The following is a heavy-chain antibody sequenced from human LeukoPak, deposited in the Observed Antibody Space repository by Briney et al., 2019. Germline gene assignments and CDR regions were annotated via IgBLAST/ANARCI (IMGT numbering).Heavy chain of an antibody. CDR1: GGSISSYY. CDR2: IYYSGST. D-gene: IGHD1-1*01. J-gene: IGHJ4*02. V-gene: IGHV4-59*13. CDR3: AREGKNWYGYWHY. Sequence: KPSETLSLTCTVSGGSISSYYWSWIRQPPGKGLEWIGYIYYSGSTYYNPSLQSRVTISVDTSKSQFSLKLRSVTAADTAVYYCAREGKNWYGYWHYWGQGTLVTVSS.